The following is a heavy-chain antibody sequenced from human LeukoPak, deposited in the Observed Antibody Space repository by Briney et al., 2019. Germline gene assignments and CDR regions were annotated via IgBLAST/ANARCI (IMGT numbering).Heavy chain of an antibody. CDR1: GYTFTSYG. J-gene: IGHJ4*02. CDR3: ARLGYCSGGSCYPDDY. V-gene: IGHV1-18*01. D-gene: IGHD2-15*01. CDR2: ISAYNGNT. Sequence: ASVKLSCKASGYTFTSYGISWVRQAPGQGLEWMGWISAYNGNTNYAQKLQGRVTMTTDTSTSTAYMELRSLRSDDTAVYYCARLGYCSGGSCYPDDYWGQGTLVTVSS.